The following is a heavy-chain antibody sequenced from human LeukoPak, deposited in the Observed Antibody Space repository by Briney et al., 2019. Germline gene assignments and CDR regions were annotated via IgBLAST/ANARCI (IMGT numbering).Heavy chain of an antibody. V-gene: IGHV3-21*01. D-gene: IGHD3-22*01. CDR3: ARDIPRYDSSGYPGEFDY. J-gene: IGHJ4*02. CDR1: GFTFSSYS. CDR2: ISSSSSYI. Sequence: GGSLRLSCAASGFTFSSYSMNWDRQAPGKGLEWVSSISSSSSYIYYADSVKGRFTISRDNAKNSLYLQMNSLRAEDTAVYYCARDIPRYDSSGYPGEFDYWGQGTLVTVSS.